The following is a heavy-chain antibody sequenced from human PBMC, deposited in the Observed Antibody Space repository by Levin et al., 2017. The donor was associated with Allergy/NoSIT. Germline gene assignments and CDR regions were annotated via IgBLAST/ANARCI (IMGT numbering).Heavy chain of an antibody. CDR1: GFTFSDHY. V-gene: IGHV3-72*01. CDR2: TRNKANSYTT. J-gene: IGHJ4*02. CDR3: ARAHGDYYFDY. D-gene: IGHD4-17*01. Sequence: GESLKISCAASGFTFSDHYMDWVRQAPGKGLEWVGRTRNKANSYTTEYAASVKGRFTISRDDSKNSLYLQMNSLKTEDTAVYYCARAHGDYYFDYWGQGTLVTVSS.